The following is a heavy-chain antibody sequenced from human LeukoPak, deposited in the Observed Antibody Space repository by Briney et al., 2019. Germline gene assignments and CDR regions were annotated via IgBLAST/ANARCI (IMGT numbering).Heavy chain of an antibody. Sequence: PSETLSLTCAVYGGSFSGYYWRWIRQPPGKGLEWIGEINHSGSTNYNPSLKSRVTISVDTSKNQFSLKLSSLTAADTAVYYCVRDAPWRGVAGNDYGGQKTGDSVPS. CDR2: INHSGST. CDR1: GGSFSGYY. V-gene: IGHV4-34*01. D-gene: IGHD6-19*01. J-gene: IGHJ4*02. CDR3: VRDAPWRGVAGNDY.